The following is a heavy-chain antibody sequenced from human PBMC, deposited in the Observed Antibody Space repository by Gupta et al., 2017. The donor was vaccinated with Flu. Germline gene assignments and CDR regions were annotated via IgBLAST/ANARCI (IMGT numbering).Heavy chain of an antibody. CDR3: ARDKPVTSYYFAMEV. CDR1: GYTFSDYY. CDR2: INPNSGVT. Sequence: GYTFSDYYMHWVRQAPGQGLEWMGWINPNSGVTNYAQKFQGRVTMTRDTSISTAYMELSGLRSDDTAVYYCARDKPVTSYYFAMEVWGQGTTVTVSS. J-gene: IGHJ6*02. V-gene: IGHV1-2*02. D-gene: IGHD2-2*01.